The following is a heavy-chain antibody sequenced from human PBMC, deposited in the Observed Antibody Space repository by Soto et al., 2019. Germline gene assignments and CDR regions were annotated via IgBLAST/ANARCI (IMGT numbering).Heavy chain of an antibody. CDR1: GFTFSSYG. D-gene: IGHD2-15*01. CDR2: IWYDGSNK. CDR3: GRVYCSDGGCYFDY. Sequence: QVQLVESGGGVVQPGRSLRLSCAASGFTFSSYGMHWVRQARGKGLEWVAVIWYDGSNKYYADSVKGRFTISRDNSKNTLYLHMSSLTAEDTAVYYCGRVYCSDGGCYFDYWGHGTLVTVSS. V-gene: IGHV3-33*01. J-gene: IGHJ4*01.